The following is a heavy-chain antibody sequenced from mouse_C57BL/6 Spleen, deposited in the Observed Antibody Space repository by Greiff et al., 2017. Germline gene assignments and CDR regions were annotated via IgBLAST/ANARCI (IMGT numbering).Heavy chain of an antibody. V-gene: IGHV1-55*01. CDR2: IYPGSGST. Sequence: QVQLQQPGAELVKPGASVKMSCKASGYTFTSYWITWVKQRPGQGLEWIGDIYPGSGSTNYNEKFKGKATLTVDTSSSTAYMQLSSLTSEDSAVYYCARAYYEDKDFDYWGQGTTLTVSS. J-gene: IGHJ2*01. D-gene: IGHD1-1*01. CDR3: ARAYYEDKDFDY. CDR1: GYTFTSYW.